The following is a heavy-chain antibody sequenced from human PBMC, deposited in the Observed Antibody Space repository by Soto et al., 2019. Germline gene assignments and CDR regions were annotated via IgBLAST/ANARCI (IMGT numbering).Heavy chain of an antibody. J-gene: IGHJ3*02. V-gene: IGHV3-30-3*01. CDR1: GFTFSSYA. D-gene: IGHD3-16*01. Sequence: GGSLRLSCAASGFTFSSYAMHWVRQAPGKGLEWVAVISYDGSNKYYADSVKSRFTISRDNSKNTLYLQMNSLRAEDTAVYYCARESPFGAFDIWGQGTMVTVSS. CDR3: ARESPFGAFDI. CDR2: ISYDGSNK.